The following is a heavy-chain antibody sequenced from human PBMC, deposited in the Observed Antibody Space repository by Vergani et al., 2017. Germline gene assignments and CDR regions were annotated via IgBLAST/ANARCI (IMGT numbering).Heavy chain of an antibody. CDR1: GYTFTNYY. CDR2: INPSGGST. V-gene: IGHV1-46*01. J-gene: IGHJ4*02. Sequence: QVQLVQSGAEVKKPGASVKVSCKASGYTFTNYYIHWVRQAPGQGLEWMGIINPSGGSTTYAQQFQGRLTMTRDTSTSTVYMDLSNLRSEDTAVYYCARSITIFGVAQSRGLDYWGQGTLVTVSS. D-gene: IGHD3-3*01. CDR3: ARSITIFGVAQSRGLDY.